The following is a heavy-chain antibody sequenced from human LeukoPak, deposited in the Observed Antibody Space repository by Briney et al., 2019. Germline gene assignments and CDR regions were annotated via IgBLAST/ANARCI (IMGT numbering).Heavy chain of an antibody. D-gene: IGHD5-12*01. V-gene: IGHV3-7*04. CDR1: GFTFSSYL. J-gene: IGHJ4*02. Sequence: GGSLRLSCAASGFTFSSYLMSWVRQAPGKGLEWVANIKQDGSEKYYVDSVKGRFTISRDNAKNSLYLQMNSLRAEDTAVYYCARVRRTMTKRGYSGYDYFDYWGQGTLVTVSP. CDR2: IKQDGSEK. CDR3: ARVRRTMTKRGYSGYDYFDY.